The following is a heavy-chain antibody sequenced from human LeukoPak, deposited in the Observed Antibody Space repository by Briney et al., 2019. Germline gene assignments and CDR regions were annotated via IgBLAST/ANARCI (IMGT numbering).Heavy chain of an antibody. D-gene: IGHD4-17*01. V-gene: IGHV4-34*01. CDR1: DGSFSGFY. J-gene: IGHJ4*02. CDR2: INHSGTT. Sequence: SQTLSLTCAVYDGSFSGFYWTWIRQSPGKGLEWIGEINHSGTTYLNPSLKSRVSISVDTSKNQFSLKLNSVTGADRGFYYCARGLNRNDYGDYGYWGQGTLVTVSS. CDR3: ARGLNRNDYGDYGY.